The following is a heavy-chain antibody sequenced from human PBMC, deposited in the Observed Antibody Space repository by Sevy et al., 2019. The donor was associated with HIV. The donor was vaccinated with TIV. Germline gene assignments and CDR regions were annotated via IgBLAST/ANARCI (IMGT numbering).Heavy chain of an antibody. V-gene: IGHV3-30-3*01. CDR2: ISYDGSNK. CDR3: ARDGTSITMLVVVITDHDAFDI. Sequence: GGSLRLSCAASGFTFSSYAMHWVRQAPGKGLEWVAVISYDGSNKYYADSVRGRFTIARDNSKNTMYLKTNSLRAEDTAVYYCARDGTSITMLVVVITDHDAFDIWGQGTMVTVSS. CDR1: GFTFSSYA. D-gene: IGHD3-22*01. J-gene: IGHJ3*02.